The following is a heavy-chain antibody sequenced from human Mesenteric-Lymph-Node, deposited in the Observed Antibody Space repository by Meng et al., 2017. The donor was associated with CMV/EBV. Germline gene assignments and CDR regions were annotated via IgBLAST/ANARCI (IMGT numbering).Heavy chain of an antibody. Sequence: GESLKISCVASGSTFSSYSMNWVRQAPGKGLEWVSCISSSSSYIYYADSVKGRFTISRDNAKNSLYLQMNSLRAEDTAVYYCARDRDYYGSGTYYGMDVWGQGTTVTVSS. CDR3: ARDRDYYGSGTYYGMDV. CDR1: GSTFSSYS. J-gene: IGHJ6*02. D-gene: IGHD3-10*01. CDR2: ISSSSSYI. V-gene: IGHV3-21*01.